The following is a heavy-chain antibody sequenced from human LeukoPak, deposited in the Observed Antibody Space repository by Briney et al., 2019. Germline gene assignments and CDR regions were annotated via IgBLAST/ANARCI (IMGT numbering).Heavy chain of an antibody. CDR2: IIPIFGTA. J-gene: IGHJ6*02. V-gene: IGHV1-69*13. D-gene: IGHD2-15*01. Sequence: SVKVSCKASGGTCTSYAISWVRQPPGQGLEWMGGIIPIFGTANYAQKYQGRVTITADESTSTAYMELSSLRSEDTAVYYCACGCSGGSCPLGYYYGMDVWGQGTTVTVSS. CDR3: ACGCSGGSCPLGYYYGMDV. CDR1: GGTCTSYA.